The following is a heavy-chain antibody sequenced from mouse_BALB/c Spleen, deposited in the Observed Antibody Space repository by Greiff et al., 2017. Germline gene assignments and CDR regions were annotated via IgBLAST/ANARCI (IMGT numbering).Heavy chain of an antibody. CDR1: GDSITSGY. V-gene: IGHV3-8*02. D-gene: IGHD1-1*01. Sequence: VQLQQSGPSLVKPSQTLSLTCSVTGDSITSGYWNWIRKFPGNKLEYMGYISYSGSTYYNPSLKSRISITRDTSKNQYYLQLNSVTTEDTATYYCARSYYGSSYWFAYWGQGTLVTVSA. CDR3: ARSYYGSSYWFAY. J-gene: IGHJ3*01. CDR2: ISYSGST.